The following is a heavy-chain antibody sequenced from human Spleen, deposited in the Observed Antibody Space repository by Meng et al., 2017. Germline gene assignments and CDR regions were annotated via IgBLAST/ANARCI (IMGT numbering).Heavy chain of an antibody. CDR2: INHSGST. Sequence: VHLQPWGPGRFKPAETPSLTCVFSGGSFSYYYWSWIRQPPGKGLEWIGEINHSGSTNYNPSLESRATISVDTSQNNLSLKLSSVTAADSAVYYCARGPTTMAHDFDYWGQGTLVTVSS. CDR3: ARGPTTMAHDFDY. CDR1: GGSFSYYY. J-gene: IGHJ4*02. V-gene: IGHV4-34*01. D-gene: IGHD4-11*01.